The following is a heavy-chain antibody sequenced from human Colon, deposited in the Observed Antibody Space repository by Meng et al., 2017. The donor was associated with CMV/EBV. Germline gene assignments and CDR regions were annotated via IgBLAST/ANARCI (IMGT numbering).Heavy chain of an antibody. V-gene: IGHV3-7*01. CDR2: IKEDGVEK. D-gene: IGHD1-14*01. CDR3: ARAPGNYLSPYYFDF. J-gene: IGHJ4*02. CDR1: EFTFSAYW. Sequence: GGSLRLSCAASEFTFSAYWMSWVRQAPGKGLEWVATIKEDGVEKFYVDSVKGRFTISRDNAKNSLYLQMDSLRAEDTAVYYCARAPGNYLSPYYFDFWGQGTLVTVSS.